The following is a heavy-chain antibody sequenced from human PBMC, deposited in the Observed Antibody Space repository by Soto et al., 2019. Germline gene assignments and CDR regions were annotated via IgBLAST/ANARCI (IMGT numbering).Heavy chain of an antibody. CDR3: ARGVGFGYYYYHMDL. CDR1: GDSVTSVSDY. CDR2: IYYSGSA. D-gene: IGHD3-10*01. Sequence: SETLSLTCTVSGDSVTSVSDYWSWIRQPPGKGLEWIGYIYYSGSADYNPSLGSRVTISIDTSKNQFSLKLTPVTAADTAVYYCARGVGFGYYYYHMDLWGQGTTVTVSS. V-gene: IGHV4-61*01. J-gene: IGHJ6*02.